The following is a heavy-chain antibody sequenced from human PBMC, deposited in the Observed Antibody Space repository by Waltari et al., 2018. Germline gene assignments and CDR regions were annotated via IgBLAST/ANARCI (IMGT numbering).Heavy chain of an antibody. J-gene: IGHJ3*02. CDR3: ARGGQEAVAGDDDAFDI. CDR1: GGSFSGYY. V-gene: IGHV4-34*01. CDR2: INHSGST. D-gene: IGHD6-19*01. Sequence: QVQLQQWGAGLLKPSETLSLTCAVYGGSFSGYYWSWIRQPPGKGLEWIGEINHSGSTNYNPSLKSRVTISVDTSKNQFSLKLSSVTAADTAVYYCARGGQEAVAGDDDAFDIWGQGTMVTVSS.